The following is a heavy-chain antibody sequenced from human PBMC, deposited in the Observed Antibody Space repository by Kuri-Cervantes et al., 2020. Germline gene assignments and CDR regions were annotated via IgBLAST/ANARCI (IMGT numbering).Heavy chain of an antibody. D-gene: IGHD5-24*01. Sequence: SETLSLTCTVSGGSISSGGYYWGWIRQPPGKGLEWIGSIYYSGSTYYNPSLKSRVTISVDTSKNQFSLKLSSVTAADTAVYYCFFMAARLFDYWGQGTLVTVSS. V-gene: IGHV4-39*01. CDR3: FFMAARLFDY. CDR2: IYYSGST. J-gene: IGHJ4*02. CDR1: GGSISSGGYY.